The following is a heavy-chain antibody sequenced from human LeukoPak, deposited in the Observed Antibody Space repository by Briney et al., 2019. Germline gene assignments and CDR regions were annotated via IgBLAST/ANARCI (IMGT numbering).Heavy chain of an antibody. CDR1: GGSISSSSYY. Sequence: SETLSLTCTVSGGSISSSSYYWGWIRQPPGKGLEWIGSIYYSGSTYYNPSLKSRVTISVDTSKNQFSLKLSSVTAADTAVYYCARVGYSSGSAIDYWGQGTLVTVSS. D-gene: IGHD2-15*01. CDR3: ARVGYSSGSAIDY. J-gene: IGHJ4*02. V-gene: IGHV4-39*01. CDR2: IYYSGST.